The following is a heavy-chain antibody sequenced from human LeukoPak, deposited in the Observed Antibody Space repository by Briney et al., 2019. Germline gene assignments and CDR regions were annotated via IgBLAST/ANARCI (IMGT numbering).Heavy chain of an antibody. CDR2: IYYSGST. CDR1: GGSISSYF. J-gene: IGHJ4*02. Sequence: PSETLSLTCTVSGGSISSYFWSWIRQPPGKRLEWIGYIYYSGSTNYNPSLQSRVTISVDTSKNQFSLKLSSVTAADTAVYYCARVRGDDYVWGSYRQYYFDSWGQGTLVTVSS. CDR3: ARVRGDDYVWGSYRQYYFDS. V-gene: IGHV4-59*01. D-gene: IGHD3-16*02.